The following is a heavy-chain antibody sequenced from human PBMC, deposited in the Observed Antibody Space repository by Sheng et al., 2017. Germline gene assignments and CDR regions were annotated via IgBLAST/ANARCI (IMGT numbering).Heavy chain of an antibody. CDR2: IKQDGIEK. Sequence: EVQLVESGGGLVQPGGSLRLSCVASGFTFSSYWMSWVRQAPGKGLEWVANIKQDGIEKYSVDSVKGRFIISRDNAKNSLYLQMNSLRAEDTAVYYCVRSPGSYRPDYWGQGSLVSVSS. CDR1: GFTFSSYW. D-gene: IGHD3-16*02. CDR3: VRSPGSYRPDY. J-gene: IGHJ4*02. V-gene: IGHV3-7*01.